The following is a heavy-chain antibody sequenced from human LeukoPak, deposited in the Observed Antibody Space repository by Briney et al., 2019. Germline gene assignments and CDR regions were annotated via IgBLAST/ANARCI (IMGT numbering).Heavy chain of an antibody. J-gene: IGHJ4*02. CDR3: ATSHGEHQLLYYFDQ. Sequence: ASVKVSCKASGYTFTSYAITWVRQAPGQGLEWLGWISVFNGNTKCAQILQGRVSMTTDTTASTAYMELRSLRSDDTAVYYCATSHGEHQLLYYFDQWGQGTLVTVSS. D-gene: IGHD2-2*01. CDR2: ISVFNGNT. CDR1: GYTFTSYA. V-gene: IGHV1-18*01.